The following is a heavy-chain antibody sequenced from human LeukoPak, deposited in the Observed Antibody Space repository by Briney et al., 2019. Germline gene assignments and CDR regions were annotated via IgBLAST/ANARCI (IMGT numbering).Heavy chain of an antibody. CDR3: AKERSWEIDY. Sequence: PGGSLRLSCAASGFTFSSYAINWVSQAPGKGLEWVSAISGSGGTTYYADSVKGRFTISRDNSKNTLYLQMNSLRAEDTAVYYCAKERSWEIDYWGQGTLVTVSS. J-gene: IGHJ4*02. CDR1: GFTFSSYA. CDR2: ISGSGGTT. V-gene: IGHV3-23*01. D-gene: IGHD1-26*01.